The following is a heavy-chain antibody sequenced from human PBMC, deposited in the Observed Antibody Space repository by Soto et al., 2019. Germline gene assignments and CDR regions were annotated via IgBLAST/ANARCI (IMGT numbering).Heavy chain of an antibody. CDR3: AHRLATAALYGKGV. CDR2: IYWDDAK. Sequence: QITLKESGPTLVKPTQTLTLTCTFSGFSLSTTGVGVAWIRQPPGKALEWLAFIYWDDAKRYSPSLKSRLTTTTETSRSRVDLTMSNMAAGDTAAYYCAHRLATAALYGKGVWGLWTTVIVSS. CDR1: GFSLSTTGVG. D-gene: IGHD4-17*01. J-gene: IGHJ6*02. V-gene: IGHV2-5*02.